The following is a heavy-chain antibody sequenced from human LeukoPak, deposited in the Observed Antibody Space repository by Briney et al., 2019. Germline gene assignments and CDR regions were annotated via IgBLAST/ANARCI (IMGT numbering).Heavy chain of an antibody. V-gene: IGHV3-48*04. CDR2: ISSSSSTI. CDR1: GFTFSSYS. D-gene: IGHD3-16*01. CDR3: AKDKDYGYYMDV. J-gene: IGHJ6*03. Sequence: GGSLRLSCAASGFTFSSYSMNWVRQAPGKGLEWVSYISSSSSTIYYADSVKGRFTISRDNAKNSLYLQMNSLRAEDTAVYYCAKDKDYGYYMDVWGKGTTVTVSS.